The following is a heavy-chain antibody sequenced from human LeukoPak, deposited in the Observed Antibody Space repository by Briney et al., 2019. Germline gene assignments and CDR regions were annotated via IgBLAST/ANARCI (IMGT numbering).Heavy chain of an antibody. D-gene: IGHD3-16*02. CDR1: GYSISSGYY. Sequence: PSEALSLTCTVSGYSISSGYYWGCFRQTPGRGLEWIASISHSGSPYYNPSLKSRVTISEDLSRNVFSLTLNSVTAADAAVYYCAREGRENIAIGVDWGQGALVTVSS. CDR3: AREGRENIAIGVD. J-gene: IGHJ4*02. V-gene: IGHV4-38-2*02. CDR2: ISHSGSP.